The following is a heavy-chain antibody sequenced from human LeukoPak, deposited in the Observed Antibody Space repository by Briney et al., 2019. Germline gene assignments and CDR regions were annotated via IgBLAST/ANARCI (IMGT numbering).Heavy chain of an antibody. J-gene: IGHJ5*02. Sequence: ASVKVSCKASGYTFTGYYMHWVRQAPGQGLEWMGWINPNSGGTNYAQKFQGRVTMTRDTSISTAYMELSRLRSDDTAVYYCARDRRYYYDSSGLNWFDPWGQGTLVTVSS. CDR3: ARDRRYYYDSSGLNWFDP. V-gene: IGHV1-2*02. CDR1: GYTFTGYY. D-gene: IGHD3-22*01. CDR2: INPNSGGT.